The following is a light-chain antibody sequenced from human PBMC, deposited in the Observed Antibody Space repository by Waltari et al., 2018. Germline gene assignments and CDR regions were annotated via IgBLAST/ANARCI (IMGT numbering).Light chain of an antibody. CDR2: AAS. J-gene: IGKJ4*01. CDR1: QDISNY. Sequence: DIQLTQSPSFLSASVGDRVSITCRASQDISNYLAWYQQKLGKVPKLLIFAASTLQNGVPSRFSGSGSGKEFTLTIASLQPEDFATYYCQQVQTHSALTFGGGTRVEIK. CDR3: QQVQTHSALT. V-gene: IGKV1-9*01.